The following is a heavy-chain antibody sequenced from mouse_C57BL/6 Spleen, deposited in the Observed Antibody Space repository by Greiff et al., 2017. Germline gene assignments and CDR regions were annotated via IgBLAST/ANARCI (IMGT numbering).Heavy chain of an antibody. CDR1: GYTFTSYW. V-gene: IGHV1-69*01. CDR3: ARSQLGGAWFAY. Sequence: QVQLKQPGAELVMPGASVKLSCKASGYTFTSYWMHWVKQRPGQGLEWIGEIDPSDSYTNYNQKFKGKSTLTVDKSSSTAYMQLSSLTSEDSAVYYCARSQLGGAWFAYWGQGTLVTVSA. J-gene: IGHJ3*01. CDR2: IDPSDSYT. D-gene: IGHD4-1*02.